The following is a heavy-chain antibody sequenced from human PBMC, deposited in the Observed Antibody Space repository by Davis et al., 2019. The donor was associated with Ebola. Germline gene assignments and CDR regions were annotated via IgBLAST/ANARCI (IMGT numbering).Heavy chain of an antibody. D-gene: IGHD3-10*01. V-gene: IGHV3-21*01. Sequence: GESLKLSCAASGFTFSSYSMNWVRQAPGKGLEWVSSISSSSSYIYYADSVKGRFTISRDNAQNSLYLQMNSLRAEDTAVYYCAGTRGKGLWFTWGQGTLVTVSS. J-gene: IGHJ5*02. CDR1: GFTFSSYS. CDR3: AGTRGKGLWFT. CDR2: ISSSSSYI.